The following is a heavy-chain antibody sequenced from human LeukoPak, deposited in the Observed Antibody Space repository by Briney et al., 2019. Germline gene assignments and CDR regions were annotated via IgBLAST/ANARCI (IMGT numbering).Heavy chain of an antibody. D-gene: IGHD5-24*01. CDR2: INPNSGGT. V-gene: IGHV1-2*02. CDR3: ARDLVGGDGYNYVAY. Sequence: GASVKVSCKASGYTFTGYYMPWVRQAPGQGLEWMGWINPNSGGTNYAQKFQGRVTMTRDTSISTAYMELSRLRSDDTAVYYCARDLVGGDGYNYVAYGGQEPRVPVPS. CDR1: GYTFTGYY. J-gene: IGHJ4*02.